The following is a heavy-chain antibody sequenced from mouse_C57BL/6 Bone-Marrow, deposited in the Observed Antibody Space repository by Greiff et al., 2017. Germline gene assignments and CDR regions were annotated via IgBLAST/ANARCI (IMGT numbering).Heavy chain of an antibody. CDR2: IDPPDSYT. CDR1: GYTFTSYW. D-gene: IGHD2-3*01. V-gene: IGHV1-69*01. Sequence: QVQLQQPGAELVMPGASVKLSCKASGYTFTSYWMHWVKQRPGQGLEWIGEIDPPDSYTNYNQKFKGKSTLTVDKSSSTAYMQLSSLTSEDSAVYYCARDDDCYYGGYAMDYWGQGTSLTVSS. CDR3: ARDDDCYYGGYAMDY. J-gene: IGHJ4*01.